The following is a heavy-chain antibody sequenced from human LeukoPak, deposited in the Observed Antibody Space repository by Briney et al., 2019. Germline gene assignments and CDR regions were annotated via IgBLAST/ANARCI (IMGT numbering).Heavy chain of an antibody. CDR2: IYHSGST. J-gene: IGHJ4*02. V-gene: IGHV4-38-2*01. CDR1: GYSISSGYY. CDR3: ARVYTANGPGGY. D-gene: IGHD1-1*01. Sequence: SETLSLTCAVSGYSISSGYYWGWIRQPPGKGLEWIGSIYHSGSTYYNPSLKSRVTISVDTSKNQFSLKLSSVTAADTAVYYCARVYTANGPGGYWGQGTLDTVSS.